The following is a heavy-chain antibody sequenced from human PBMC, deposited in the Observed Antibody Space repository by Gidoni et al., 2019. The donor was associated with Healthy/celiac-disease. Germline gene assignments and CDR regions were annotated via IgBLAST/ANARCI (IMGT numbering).Heavy chain of an antibody. V-gene: IGHV1-69*01. CDR1: GGTFSSYA. Sequence: HVQLLQSGAEVKQPGSSVKVSCKASGGTFSSYAISWVRQAPGQGLEWMGGIIPIYGTANYAQKFQGRVTITADESTSTAYMELSSLRAEDTAVYYCARMEGVYDFWSGYFDYWGQGTLVTVSS. D-gene: IGHD3-3*01. CDR3: ARMEGVYDFWSGYFDY. CDR2: IIPIYGTA. J-gene: IGHJ4*02.